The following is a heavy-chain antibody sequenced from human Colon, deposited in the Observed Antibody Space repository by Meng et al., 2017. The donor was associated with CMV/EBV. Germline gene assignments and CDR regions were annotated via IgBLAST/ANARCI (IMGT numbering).Heavy chain of an antibody. CDR3: ARDLTTLTIHGGGDGY. D-gene: IGHD3-3*01. CDR2: IRSDGYKT. V-gene: IGHV3-30*02. Sequence: GESLKISCAASGFIFSNYGMHWVRQAPGKGLEWVAFIRSDGYKTDYVDSVKGRFTASRDNSKNTLYLQMNSLRSEDTAVYFCARDLTTLTIHGGGDGYWGRGTPVTVSS. J-gene: IGHJ4*02. CDR1: GFIFSNYG.